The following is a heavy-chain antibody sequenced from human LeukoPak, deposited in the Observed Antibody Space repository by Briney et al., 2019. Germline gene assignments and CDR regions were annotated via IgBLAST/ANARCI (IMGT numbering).Heavy chain of an antibody. J-gene: IGHJ3*02. D-gene: IGHD2-2*01. CDR2: IYPGDSDT. V-gene: IGHV5-51*01. CDR3: ASSGYCSSTSCYAHDAFDI. CDR1: GYSFTSYW. Sequence: GESLKISCKGSGYSFTSYWIGWVRQMPGKGLEWMGIIYPGDSDTRYSPSFQGQVTISADKSISTAYLQWSSLKASDTAMYYCASSGYCSSTSCYAHDAFDIWGQGTMVTVSS.